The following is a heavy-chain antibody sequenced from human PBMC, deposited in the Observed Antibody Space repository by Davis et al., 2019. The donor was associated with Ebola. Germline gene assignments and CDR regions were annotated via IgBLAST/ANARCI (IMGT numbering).Heavy chain of an antibody. Sequence: GESLKISCAASEFTFSSYTMSWVRQAPGKGLEWVSVIYSDGRTYYADSVKGRFTVSRDNSKNTLYLQMNSLRVEDTAVYYCAKDQQAKRGLGAFDIWGQGTMVTVSS. CDR1: EFTFSSYT. D-gene: IGHD6-13*01. CDR2: IYSDGRT. J-gene: IGHJ3*02. V-gene: IGHV3-23*03. CDR3: AKDQQAKRGLGAFDI.